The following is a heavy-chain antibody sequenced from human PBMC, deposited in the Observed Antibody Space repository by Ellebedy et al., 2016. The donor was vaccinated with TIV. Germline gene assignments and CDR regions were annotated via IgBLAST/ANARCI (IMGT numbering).Heavy chain of an antibody. CDR2: INPNSGGT. CDR1: GYTFTGYY. D-gene: IGHD1-26*01. V-gene: IGHV1-2*02. CDR3: ARDGEEWEVRVFDY. Sequence: AASVKVSCKASGYTFTGYYLHWVRQAPGQGLEWMGWINPNSGGTNYAQKFQGRVTMTRDTPISTVHMELTRLGSDDTAVYYCARDGEEWEVRVFDYWGQGTLVTVSS. J-gene: IGHJ4*02.